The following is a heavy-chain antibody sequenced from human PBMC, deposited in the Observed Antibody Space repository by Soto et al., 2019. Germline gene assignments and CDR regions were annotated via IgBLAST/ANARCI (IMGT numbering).Heavy chain of an antibody. J-gene: IGHJ4*01. CDR3: ATMPYTCSEQSSPN. CDR2: IVPIFGPP. V-gene: IGHV1-69*01. CDR1: GGTLSSYS. D-gene: IGHD2-2*01. Sequence: QVQLVQSGAEVKKPGSSVKVSCKASGGTLSSYSISWVRQAPGQGFEWMGGIVPIFGPPEYAQKFQGRVTITADECMSAADLEVSSLTSGDPAVSFGATMPYTCSEQSSPNWGHGTQVTASP.